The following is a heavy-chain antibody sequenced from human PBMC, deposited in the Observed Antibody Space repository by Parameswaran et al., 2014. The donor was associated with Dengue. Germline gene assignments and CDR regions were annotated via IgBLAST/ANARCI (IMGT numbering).Heavy chain of an antibody. Sequence: KWIRQPPGRGLEWVSSISSSSSYIYYADSVKGRFTISRDNAKNSLYLQMNSLRAEDTAVYYCARDNSGSYQFDYWGQGTLVTVSS. J-gene: IGHJ4*02. D-gene: IGHD1-26*01. V-gene: IGHV3-21*01. CDR2: ISSSSSYI. CDR3: ARDNSGSYQFDY.